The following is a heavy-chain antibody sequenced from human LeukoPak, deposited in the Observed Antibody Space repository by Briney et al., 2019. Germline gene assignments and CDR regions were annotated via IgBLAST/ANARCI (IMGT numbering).Heavy chain of an antibody. J-gene: IGHJ6*03. Sequence: WVRQPPGKGLEWIGSIYYSGSTYYNPSLKSRVTISVDTSKNQFSLKLSSVTAADTAVYYCARGPVVTDSKYYYYYYMDVWGKGTTVTVSS. D-gene: IGHD2-21*02. CDR2: IYYSGST. V-gene: IGHV4-39*07. CDR3: ARGPVVTDSKYYYYYYMDV.